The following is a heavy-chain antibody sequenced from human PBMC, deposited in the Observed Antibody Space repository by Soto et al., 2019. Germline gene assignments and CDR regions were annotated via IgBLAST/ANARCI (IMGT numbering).Heavy chain of an antibody. J-gene: IGHJ6*03. CDR3: ARDSARYYYGSGSYMDV. CDR2: ISYDGSNK. CDR1: GFTFSSYA. Sequence: GGSLRLSCAASGFTFSSYAMHWVRQAPGKGLEWVAVISYDGSNKYYADSVKGRFTISRDNSKNTLYLQMNSLRAEDTAVYYCARDSARYYYGSGSYMDVWGQGTTVTVSS. D-gene: IGHD3-10*01. V-gene: IGHV3-30-3*01.